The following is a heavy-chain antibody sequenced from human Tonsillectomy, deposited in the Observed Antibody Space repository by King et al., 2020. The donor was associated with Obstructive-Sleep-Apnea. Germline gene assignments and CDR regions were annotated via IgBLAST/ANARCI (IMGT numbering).Heavy chain of an antibody. CDR2: IKTDGSET. V-gene: IGHV3-7*01. D-gene: IGHD3/OR15-3a*01. CDR1: GFTFSNYW. J-gene: IGHJ3*02. CDR3: ARESRFATGLVIITQVAFEI. Sequence: VQLVESGGGLVQPGGSLRLSCAASGFTFSNYWMNWVRQGPGKGLEWVANIKTDGSETYYVDSVKGRFTISRDNAKNSLYLQMNSLSAEDTAVYYCARESRFATGLVIITQVAFEIWGQGTMVTVSS.